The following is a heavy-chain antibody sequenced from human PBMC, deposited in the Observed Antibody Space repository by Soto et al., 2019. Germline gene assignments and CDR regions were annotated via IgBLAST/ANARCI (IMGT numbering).Heavy chain of an antibody. CDR2: ISGSGGST. CDR3: AKDLPYYYGSGSLRYYYYGMEV. D-gene: IGHD3-10*01. J-gene: IGHJ6*02. Sequence: PVGSLRLSCAASGFTFSSYAMSWVRQSPGKWLEWVSAISGSGGSTYYADSVKGRFTISRDNSKNTLYLQMNSLRAEDTAVYYCAKDLPYYYGSGSLRYYYYGMEVWGQGTTVTVSS. CDR1: GFTFSSYA. V-gene: IGHV3-23*01.